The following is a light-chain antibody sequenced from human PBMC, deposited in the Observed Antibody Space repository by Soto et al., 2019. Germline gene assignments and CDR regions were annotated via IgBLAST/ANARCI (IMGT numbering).Light chain of an antibody. CDR3: QQRSNWPPVT. CDR2: DAS. V-gene: IGKV3-11*01. J-gene: IGKJ4*01. CDR1: QSVSSY. Sequence: EIGLTQSPATLSLSPGERATLSCRASQSVSSYLAWYKQKPGQAPRLLIYDASNRSTGIPARFSVSGSGTDFTLTISSLEREDFAIYYCQQRSNWPPVTFGGGTKVSIQ.